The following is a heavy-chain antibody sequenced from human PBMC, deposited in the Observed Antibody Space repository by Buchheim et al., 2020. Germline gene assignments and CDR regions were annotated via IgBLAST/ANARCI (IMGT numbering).Heavy chain of an antibody. CDR1: GFTFSSYA. CDR3: AKEAAAGTASYYGMDV. D-gene: IGHD6-13*01. CDR2: ISGSGGST. J-gene: IGHJ6*02. Sequence: EVQLLESGGGLVQPGGSLRLSCAASGFTFSSYAMGWVRQAPGKGLQWVSAISGSGGSTYYADSVKGRFTISRDNSKNTVRLQMNSLGAEDTAVYYCAKEAAAGTASYYGMDVWGQGTT. V-gene: IGHV3-23*01.